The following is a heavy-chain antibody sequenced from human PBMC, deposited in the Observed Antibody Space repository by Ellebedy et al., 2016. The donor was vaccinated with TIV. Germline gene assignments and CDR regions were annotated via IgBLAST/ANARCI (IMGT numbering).Heavy chain of an antibody. CDR2: MNPDSHNT. Sequence: ASVKVSXXASGYIFTSYDIGWVRQASGQGLEWVGWMNPDSHNTGYAQKFQGRVTMTSDSSKRTAYLELSSLTSDDTAVYYCARGGGISRATLAFWGQGTRLTVSP. J-gene: IGHJ4*02. D-gene: IGHD2-15*01. V-gene: IGHV1-8*01. CDR3: ARGGGISRATLAF. CDR1: GYIFTSYD.